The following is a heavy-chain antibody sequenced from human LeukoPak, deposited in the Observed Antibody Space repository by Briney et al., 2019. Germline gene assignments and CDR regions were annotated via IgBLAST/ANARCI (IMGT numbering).Heavy chain of an antibody. CDR1: GFTFSSYA. J-gene: IGHJ4*02. D-gene: IGHD4-17*01. Sequence: GGSLRLSCAASGFTFSSYAMNWVRQAPGKGLEWVSAICSNDNNTYYANSVKGRFTISRDNSKNTLSLQMNSLRAEDTAMYYCARHRGSYGDYLFLDFWGQGALVTVSS. CDR2: ICSNDNNT. CDR3: ARHRGSYGDYLFLDF. V-gene: IGHV3-23*01.